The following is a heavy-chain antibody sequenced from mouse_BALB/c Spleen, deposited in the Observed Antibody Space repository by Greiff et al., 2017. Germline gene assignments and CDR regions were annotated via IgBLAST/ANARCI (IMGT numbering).Heavy chain of an antibody. J-gene: IGHJ4*01. V-gene: IGHV1-5*01. CDR1: GYTFTSYW. CDR2: IYPGNSDT. CDR3: TRYGSSLYDAMDY. Sequence: EVQLQQSGTVLARPGASVKMSCKASGYTFTSYWMHWVKQRPGQGLEWIGAIYPGNSDTSYNQKFKGKAKLTAVTSTSTAYMELSSLTNEDSAVYYCTRYGSSLYDAMDYWGQGTSVTVSS. D-gene: IGHD1-1*01.